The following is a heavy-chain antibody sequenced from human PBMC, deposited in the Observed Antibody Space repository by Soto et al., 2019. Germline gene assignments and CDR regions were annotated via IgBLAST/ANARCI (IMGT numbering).Heavy chain of an antibody. J-gene: IGHJ6*02. V-gene: IGHV3-30-3*01. D-gene: IGHD2-15*01. CDR3: ARDDVLCDGGRCYGVPLDV. CDR2: ISYDGSNK. CDR1: GFTFSSYA. Sequence: GGSLRLSCAASGFTFSSYAMHWVRQAPGKGLEWVAVISYDGSNKYYADSVKGRFTISRDNSKNTLYLQMNSLRAEDTAVYYCARDDVLCDGGRCYGVPLDVWGQGTTVTVSS.